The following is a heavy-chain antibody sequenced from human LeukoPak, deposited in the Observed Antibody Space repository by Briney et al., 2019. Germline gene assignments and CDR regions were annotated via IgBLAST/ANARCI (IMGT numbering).Heavy chain of an antibody. D-gene: IGHD3-10*01. J-gene: IGHJ4*01. Sequence: GGSLRLSCAASGFTVSSNYMSWVRQAPGKGLEWVSRLSGNGVITYYADSVKGRFTISRDNSKNTLYLQMTSLRAEDTAIYYCARLGSSFYFDYWGQGTRVTFSS. CDR3: ARLGSSFYFDY. CDR1: GFTVSSNY. CDR2: LSGNGVIT. V-gene: IGHV3-23*01.